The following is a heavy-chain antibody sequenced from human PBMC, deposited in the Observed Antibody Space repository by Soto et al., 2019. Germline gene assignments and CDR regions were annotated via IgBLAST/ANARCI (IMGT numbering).Heavy chain of an antibody. J-gene: IGHJ3*02. V-gene: IGHV1-2*02. Sequence: QLHLVQSGAVVKKPGASVTVSCSASGYPVTAYYMHWVRQAPGRGLEWMGGINPATGAAKYTQTFQGRVTMTRDTSTRIGFMELGGLTSGDKAVFYCARGGGVGVAGSAAFDMWGQGTLVTVSS. CDR1: GYPVTAYY. CDR3: ARGGGVGVAGSAAFDM. D-gene: IGHD3-3*01. CDR2: INPATGAA.